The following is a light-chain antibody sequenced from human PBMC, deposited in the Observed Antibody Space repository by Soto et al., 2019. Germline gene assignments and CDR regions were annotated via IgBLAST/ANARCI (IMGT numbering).Light chain of an antibody. V-gene: IGKV3D-15*01. J-gene: IGKJ1*01. CDR2: GAS. CDR3: QQYSNWPPWT. CDR1: QSVSSY. Sequence: EIGLTQSPATLSLSQGKRATLSCRASQSVSSYLAWYQQKPGQAPRLLISGASSRATGIPDRFSGSGSGTEFTLTISSLQSEDFAVYYCQQYSNWPPWTFGQGTKVDI.